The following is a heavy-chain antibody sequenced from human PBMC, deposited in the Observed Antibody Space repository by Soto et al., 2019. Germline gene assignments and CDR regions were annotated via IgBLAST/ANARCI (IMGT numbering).Heavy chain of an antibody. CDR1: GLAFSKSA. J-gene: IGHJ6*02. CDR2: IRSKTSNYAT. CDR3: TRPRNGLRFYSYNGIDV. V-gene: IGHV3-73*01. D-gene: IGHD2-21*02. Sequence: SLRLTCAGKGLAFSKSAILCVRQASGKRLEWVGRIRSKTSNYATTYAASVKGRFTISRDDSKNTAYLQMNSLKTEDTAVYYCTRPRNGLRFYSYNGIDVWGQGTTVTVSS.